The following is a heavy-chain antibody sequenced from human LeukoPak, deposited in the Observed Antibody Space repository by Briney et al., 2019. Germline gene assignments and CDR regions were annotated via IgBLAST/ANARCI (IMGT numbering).Heavy chain of an antibody. CDR3: ARGMIGD. Sequence: PGGSVRLSCAASGFTFSSYAMSWVRQAPGKGLEWVSSISSSSYIYYVDSLKGRFTISRDNAKNSLYLQMNSLRAEDTAVYYCARGMIGDWGQGTLVTVSS. D-gene: IGHD3-22*01. CDR1: GFTFSSYA. V-gene: IGHV3-21*01. J-gene: IGHJ4*02. CDR2: ISSSSYI.